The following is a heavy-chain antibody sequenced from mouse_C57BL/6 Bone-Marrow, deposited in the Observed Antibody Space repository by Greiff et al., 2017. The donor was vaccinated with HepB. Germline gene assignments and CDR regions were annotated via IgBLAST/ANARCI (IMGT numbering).Heavy chain of an antibody. CDR2: IYPRSGNT. Sequence: VQLQESGAELARPGASVKLSCKASGYTFTSYGISWVKQRTGQGLEWIGEIYPRSGNTYYNEKFKGKATLTADKSSSTAYMELRSLTSEDSAVYFCAREGGLGDAMDYWGQGTSVTVSS. V-gene: IGHV1-81*01. J-gene: IGHJ4*01. CDR1: GYTFTSYG. D-gene: IGHD4-1*01. CDR3: AREGGLGDAMDY.